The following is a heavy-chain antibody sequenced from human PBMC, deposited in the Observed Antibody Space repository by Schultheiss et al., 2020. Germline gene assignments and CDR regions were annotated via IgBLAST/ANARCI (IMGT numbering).Heavy chain of an antibody. D-gene: IGHD1-26*01. CDR1: GGSFSGYY. V-gene: IGHV4-34*01. Sequence: SETLSLTCAVYGGSFSGYYWSWIRQPPGKGLEWIGEINHSGSTNYNPSLKSRVTISVDTSKNQFSLKLSSVTAADTAVYYCARGGIVGAHPNWFDPWGQGTLVTVSS. CDR2: INHSGST. CDR3: ARGGIVGAHPNWFDP. J-gene: IGHJ5*02.